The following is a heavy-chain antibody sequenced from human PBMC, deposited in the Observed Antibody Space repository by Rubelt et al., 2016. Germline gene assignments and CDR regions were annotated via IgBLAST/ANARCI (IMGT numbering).Heavy chain of an antibody. V-gene: IGHV4-31*03. CDR1: GVSMSTGGPY. CDR2: IYYTGTT. J-gene: IGHJ4*02. CDR3: ARGRVVARITEDTAMVPD. Sequence: GQLQESGPGLVKPSQTLSLTCTVSGVSMSTGGPYWSWIRQHPGKGLEWIGYIYYTGTTYYNPSLKSRVSISVDTSKNQFSLKLSSVTAADTAVYYCARGRVVARITEDTAMVPDWGQGTLVTVSS. D-gene: IGHD5-18*01.